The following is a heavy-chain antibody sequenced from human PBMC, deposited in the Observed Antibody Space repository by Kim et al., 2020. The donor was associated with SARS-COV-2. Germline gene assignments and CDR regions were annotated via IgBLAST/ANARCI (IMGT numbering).Heavy chain of an antibody. CDR2: IYYSGST. CDR1: GGSISSYY. D-gene: IGHD6-13*01. J-gene: IGHJ5*02. Sequence: SETLSLTCTVSGGSISSYYWSWIRQPPGKGLEWIGYIYYSGSTNYNPSLKSRVTISVDTSKNQFSLKLSSVTAADTAVYYCARGPLSIAAAESWFDPWGQGTLVTVSS. CDR3: ARGPLSIAAAESWFDP. V-gene: IGHV4-59*01.